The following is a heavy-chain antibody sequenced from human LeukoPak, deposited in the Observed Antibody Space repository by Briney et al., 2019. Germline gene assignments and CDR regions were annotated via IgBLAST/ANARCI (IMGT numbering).Heavy chain of an antibody. D-gene: IGHD2-2*01. CDR1: GGSISSYY. Sequence: SETLSLTCTVSGGSISSYYWSWIRQPPGKGLEWIGYIYYSGSTNYNPSLKSRVTISVDMSKNQFSLKLSSVTAADTAVYYCARPAAASGYYYMDVWGKGTTVTVSS. V-gene: IGHV4-59*01. CDR2: IYYSGST. CDR3: ARPAAASGYYYMDV. J-gene: IGHJ6*03.